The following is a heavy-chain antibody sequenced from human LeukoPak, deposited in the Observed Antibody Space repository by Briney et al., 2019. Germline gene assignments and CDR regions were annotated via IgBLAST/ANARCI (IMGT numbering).Heavy chain of an antibody. Sequence: GGSLRLSCATSGFTFDNYGMHWVRHGPGRGLEWVAVIYDDGSREHFADSVKGRFAISRDNSKKTVVLQMNSLRGEDTAVYYCARDLKSGYFDSWGQGTLVTVSS. D-gene: IGHD3-3*01. CDR2: IYDDGSRE. CDR3: ARDLKSGYFDS. CDR1: GFTFDNYG. V-gene: IGHV3-33*01. J-gene: IGHJ4*02.